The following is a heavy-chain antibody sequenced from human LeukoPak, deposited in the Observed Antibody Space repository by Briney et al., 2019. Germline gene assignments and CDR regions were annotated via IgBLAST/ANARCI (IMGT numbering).Heavy chain of an antibody. CDR2: IKQDGSEK. CDR3: ARLMYYDILTLEEGFDI. V-gene: IGHV3-7*01. D-gene: IGHD3-9*01. J-gene: IGHJ3*02. CDR1: GFTFSSYW. Sequence: GGSLRLSCVVSGFTFSSYWMSWVRQAPGKGLEWVANIKQDGSEKYYVDSVKGRFTISRDNAKNSLYLQMNSLRAEDTAVYYCARLMYYDILTLEEGFDIWGQGTMVTVSS.